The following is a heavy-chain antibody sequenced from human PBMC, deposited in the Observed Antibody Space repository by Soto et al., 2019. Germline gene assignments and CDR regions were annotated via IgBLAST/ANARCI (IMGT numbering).Heavy chain of an antibody. Sequence: GGSLRLSCAASGFTFSSYWMHWVRQAPGKGLVWVSRINSDGSSTSYADSVKGRFTISRDNAKNTLYLQMNSLRAEDTAVYYCSRVARFLGYGIDFCGRGTTVTVSS. D-gene: IGHD3-3*01. CDR1: GFTFSSYW. CDR2: INSDGSST. J-gene: IGHJ6*02. V-gene: IGHV3-74*01. CDR3: SRVARFLGYGIDF.